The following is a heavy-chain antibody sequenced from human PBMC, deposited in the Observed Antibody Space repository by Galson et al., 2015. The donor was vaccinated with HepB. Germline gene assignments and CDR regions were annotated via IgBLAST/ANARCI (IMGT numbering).Heavy chain of an antibody. CDR2: IWYDGSNK. CDR3: ARVAHGDFPGYFDY. CDR1: GFTFSSYG. D-gene: IGHD4-17*01. V-gene: IGHV3-33*01. J-gene: IGHJ4*02. Sequence: SLRLSCAASGFTFSSYGIHWVRQAPGKGLEWVAVIWYDGSNKYYADSVKGRFTISRDNSKNTLYLQMNSLRAEDTAVYYCARVAHGDFPGYFDYWGQGTLVTVSS.